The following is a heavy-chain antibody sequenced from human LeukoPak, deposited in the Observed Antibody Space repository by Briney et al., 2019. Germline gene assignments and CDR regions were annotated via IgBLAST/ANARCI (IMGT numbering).Heavy chain of an antibody. V-gene: IGHV1-69*05. CDR1: GGTFSSYA. D-gene: IGHD6-19*01. Sequence: SVKVSCKASGGTFSSYAISWVRQAPGQGLEWMGRIIPIFGTANYAQKFQGRVTITTDESTSTAYMELSSLGSEDTAVYYCARNPFAGYSSGWYLAYWGQGTLVTVSS. J-gene: IGHJ4*02. CDR3: ARNPFAGYSSGWYLAY. CDR2: IIPIFGTA.